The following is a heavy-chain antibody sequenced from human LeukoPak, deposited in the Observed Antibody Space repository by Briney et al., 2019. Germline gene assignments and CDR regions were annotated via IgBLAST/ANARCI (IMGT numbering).Heavy chain of an antibody. Sequence: ASVKVSCKASGYTFTSYYMHWVRQAPGQGLEWMGIINPSGGSTSYAQKFQGRVTMTRDMSTSTVYMELSSLRSEDTAVYYCARGKEQQAYQPALFDPCGQGTLVTVSS. CDR1: GYTFTSYY. J-gene: IGHJ5*02. CDR2: INPSGGST. V-gene: IGHV1-46*01. CDR3: ARGKEQQAYQPALFDP. D-gene: IGHD6-13*01.